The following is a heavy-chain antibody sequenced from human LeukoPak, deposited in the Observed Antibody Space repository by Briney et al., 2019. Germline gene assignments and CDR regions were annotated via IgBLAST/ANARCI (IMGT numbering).Heavy chain of an antibody. V-gene: IGHV3-7*01. CDR3: ARDLGPGQYYYYYIDV. CDR1: EFTFSSYW. CDR2: IKQDGSEK. Sequence: GGSLRLSCAASEFTFSSYWMSWVRQAPGKGLEWVANIKQDGSEKYCVDSVKGRFTISRDNAKNSLYLQMNSLRAEDTAVYYCARDLGPGQYYYYYIDVWGKGTTVTVSS. J-gene: IGHJ6*03.